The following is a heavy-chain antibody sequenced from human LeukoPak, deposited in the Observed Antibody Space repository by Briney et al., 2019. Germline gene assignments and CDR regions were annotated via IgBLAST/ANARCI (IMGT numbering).Heavy chain of an antibody. D-gene: IGHD1-26*01. V-gene: IGHV3-23*01. CDR3: AKGPSGSWFDP. Sequence: GGSLRLSCVASGFXFSSYAISWVRQAPGKGLEWVSAISGSGGSTYYADSVKGRFTISRDNSKNTLCLQMNSLRAEDTAVYYCAKGPSGSWFDPWGQGTLVTVSS. J-gene: IGHJ5*02. CDR2: ISGSGGST. CDR1: GFXFSSYA.